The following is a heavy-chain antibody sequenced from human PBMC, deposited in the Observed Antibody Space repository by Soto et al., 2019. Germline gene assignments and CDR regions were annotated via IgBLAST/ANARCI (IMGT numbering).Heavy chain of an antibody. D-gene: IGHD1-1*01. CDR2: ISAYNGNT. Sequence: ASVKVSCKAAGYTFTGYYMHWVRQAPGQGLEWMGWISAYNGNTNYAQKLQGRVTMTTDTSTSTAYMELRSLRSDDTAVYYCARDPEPLTSSDPWGQGTLVTVSS. CDR1: GYTFTGYY. V-gene: IGHV1-18*04. CDR3: ARDPEPLTSSDP. J-gene: IGHJ5*02.